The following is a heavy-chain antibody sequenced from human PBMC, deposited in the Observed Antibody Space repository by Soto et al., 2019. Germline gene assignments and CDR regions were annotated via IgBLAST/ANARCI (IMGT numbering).Heavy chain of an antibody. CDR3: AREGGYCSGGSCYGPFDY. D-gene: IGHD2-15*01. CDR2: MNPNSGNT. CDR1: GYTFTSYV. Sequence: ASVKVSCKASGYTFTSYVINWVRQDTGQGLEWMGWMNPNSGNTGYAQKCQGRVTMTTDTSTSTAYMELRSLRSDDTAVYYCAREGGYCSGGSCYGPFDYWGQRTLVTVSS. V-gene: IGHV1-8*01. J-gene: IGHJ4*02.